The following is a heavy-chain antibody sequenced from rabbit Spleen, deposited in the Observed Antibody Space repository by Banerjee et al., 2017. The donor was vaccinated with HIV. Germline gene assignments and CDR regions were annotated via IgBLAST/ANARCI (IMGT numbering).Heavy chain of an antibody. CDR1: GFSFSSNYW. J-gene: IGHJ5*01. Sequence: QSLEESGGDLVKPGASLTLTCKASGFSFSSNYWICWVRQAPGKGLEWIACIYTGDGATYYASWAKGRFTISKSSSTTVTLQMTSLTAADTATHFCASSPSGSIFDWLDLWGPGTLVTVS. V-gene: IGHV1S40*01. CDR3: ASSPSGSIFDWLDL. CDR2: IYTGDGAT. D-gene: IGHD1-1*01.